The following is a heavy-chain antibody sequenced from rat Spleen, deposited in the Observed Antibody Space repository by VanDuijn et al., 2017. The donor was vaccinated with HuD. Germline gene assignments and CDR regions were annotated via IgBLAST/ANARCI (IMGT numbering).Heavy chain of an antibody. CDR2: ITNSGGIT. J-gene: IGHJ2*01. CDR3: SNNWELDY. D-gene: IGHD5-1*01. V-gene: IGHV5-31*01. Sequence: EVQLVESGGGLVQPGRSLKLSCVASGFTFNNYWMTWIRQAPGKGLEWIASITNSGGITYYPDSVKGRFTISRDDAKSTLYLQMTSLRFEDPATYYCSNNWELDYWGQGVMVTVSS. CDR1: GFTFNNYW.